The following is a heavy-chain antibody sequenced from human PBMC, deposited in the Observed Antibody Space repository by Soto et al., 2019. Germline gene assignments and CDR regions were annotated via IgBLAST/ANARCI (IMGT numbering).Heavy chain of an antibody. J-gene: IGHJ5*02. CDR1: GGTISGYC. D-gene: IGHD3-3*01. Sequence: SETLSLTCSVSGGTISGYCWTWIRQPAGKGLEWIGRIYSSGNTKYNPSLQSRVTMSLDTSNNQFSLRLTSVTAADTAVYYCARGQRFSDWFDPWGQGTLVTVSS. CDR2: IYSSGNT. CDR3: ARGQRFSDWFDP. V-gene: IGHV4-4*07.